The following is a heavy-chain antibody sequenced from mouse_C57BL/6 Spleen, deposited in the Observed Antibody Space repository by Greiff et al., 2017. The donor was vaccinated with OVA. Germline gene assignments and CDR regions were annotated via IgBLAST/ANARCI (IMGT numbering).Heavy chain of an antibody. CDR1: GYAFTNYL. V-gene: IGHV1-54*01. Sequence: QVQLKESGAELVRPGTSVKVSCKASGYAFTNYLIEWVKQRPGQGLEWIGVINPGSGGTNYNEKFKGKATLTADKSSSTAYMQLSSLTSEDSAVYFCARYDGYYYYAMDYWGQGTSVTVSS. J-gene: IGHJ4*01. CDR2: INPGSGGT. CDR3: ARYDGYYYYAMDY. D-gene: IGHD2-3*01.